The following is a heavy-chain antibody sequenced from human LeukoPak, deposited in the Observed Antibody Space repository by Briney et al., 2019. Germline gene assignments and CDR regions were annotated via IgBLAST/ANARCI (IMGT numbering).Heavy chain of an antibody. CDR2: IHEDGGER. Sequence: GGSLSLSYAASGFRFSDSWMTWARQTPGKGLQWVASIHEDGGERQYVHSVRGRFTISRDNAKNSLYLQMNSLRVEDTAVYYCASSKDHYCHYWGQGTLVTVSS. J-gene: IGHJ4*02. CDR1: GFRFSDSW. V-gene: IGHV3-7*05. CDR3: ASSKDHYCHY.